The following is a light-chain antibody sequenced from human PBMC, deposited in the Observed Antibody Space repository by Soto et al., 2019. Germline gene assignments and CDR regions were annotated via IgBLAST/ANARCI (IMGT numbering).Light chain of an antibody. Sequence: EIVLTQSPGTLSLSPGERATLSCRASQSVNSRYLAWYQQKPGQAPRLLIYAASSMATGIPDWFSASGSGTDFTLTISRLEPEDFAVYYCQQYDTSPRTFGQGTKVEIK. CDR3: QQYDTSPRT. J-gene: IGKJ2*01. CDR1: QSVNSRY. V-gene: IGKV3-20*01. CDR2: AAS.